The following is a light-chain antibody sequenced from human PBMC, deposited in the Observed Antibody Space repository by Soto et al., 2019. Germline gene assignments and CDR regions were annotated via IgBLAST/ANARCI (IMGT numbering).Light chain of an antibody. CDR2: RAS. CDR3: QQYNNWPKM. Sequence: EIVMTQSPATLSVSPGERATLSCRASQSVSSNLAWYQQKPGQAPRLLIYRASTRATGIPARFSGSGSGTEFTLTISSLQSEDFAVYYCQQYNNWPKMFXQGTKV. CDR1: QSVSSN. V-gene: IGKV3-15*01. J-gene: IGKJ1*01.